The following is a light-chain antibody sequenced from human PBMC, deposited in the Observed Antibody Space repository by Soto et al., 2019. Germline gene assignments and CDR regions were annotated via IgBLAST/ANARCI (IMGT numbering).Light chain of an antibody. Sequence: IVLVQCPGTISLSPGERATLCCRASQSVSSSYLAWYQQKPGQAPRLLIYGASSRATGIPDRFSGSGSGTDFTLTISRLEPEDFAVYYCQQYGSSPRTFGQRTKVDI. J-gene: IGKJ1*01. CDR3: QQYGSSPRT. V-gene: IGKV3-20*01. CDR1: QSVSSSY. CDR2: GAS.